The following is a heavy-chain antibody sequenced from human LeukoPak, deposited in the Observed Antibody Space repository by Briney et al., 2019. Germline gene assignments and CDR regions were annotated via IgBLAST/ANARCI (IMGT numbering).Heavy chain of an antibody. Sequence: GGSLRLSCAASGFTFSSYAMSWVRQAPGKGLEWVSSISGSGGSTYYADSVKGRFTIYRDNSKNTMYLQMNSLRDEDTAVYYCAKGLPYCSGGSCFLDYWGQGTLVTVSS. D-gene: IGHD2-15*01. CDR1: GFTFSSYA. CDR2: ISGSGGST. CDR3: AKGLPYCSGGSCFLDY. V-gene: IGHV3-23*01. J-gene: IGHJ4*02.